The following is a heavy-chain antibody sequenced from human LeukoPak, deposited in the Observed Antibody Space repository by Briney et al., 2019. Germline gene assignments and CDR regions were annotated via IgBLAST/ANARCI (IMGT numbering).Heavy chain of an antibody. Sequence: PSETLSLTCAVYGGSFSGYYWSWIRQAPGKGLEWIGEMNHRGSTNYNPSLETRVTISVDTSKNQFSLKLSPVTAADTAVYYCARRETWTNSVDYWGQGTLVTVSS. D-gene: IGHD3/OR15-3a*01. CDR2: MNHRGST. J-gene: IGHJ4*02. CDR1: GGSFSGYY. V-gene: IGHV4-34*01. CDR3: ARRETWTNSVDY.